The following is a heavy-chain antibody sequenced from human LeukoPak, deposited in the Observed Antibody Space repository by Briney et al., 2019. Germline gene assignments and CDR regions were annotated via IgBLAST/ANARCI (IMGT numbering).Heavy chain of an antibody. CDR1: GFIFSSYP. D-gene: IGHD6-13*01. CDR3: ARSGYSSSWYGRYYYYYYGMDV. V-gene: IGHV3-21*01. CDR2: ISGDSSYI. Sequence: PGGSLRLSCAASGFIFSSYPLNWFRQAPGKGLEWVSTISGDSSYIQYADSVKGRFTISRDNTKNSPFLQMSSLRAEDTAVYYCARSGYSSSWYGRYYYYYYGMDVWGQGTTVTVSS. J-gene: IGHJ6*02.